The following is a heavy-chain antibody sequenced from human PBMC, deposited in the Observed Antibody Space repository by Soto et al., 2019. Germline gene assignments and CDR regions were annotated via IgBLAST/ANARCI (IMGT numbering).Heavy chain of an antibody. J-gene: IGHJ2*01. CDR3: AKEPVGPDWYFDL. V-gene: IGHV3-23*01. CDR1: GFTFRSYA. CDR2: ISGSGICT. Sequence: DVQLLESGGGLVQPGGSLRLSCAASGFTFRSYAMSWVREAPGKGLEWVSGISGSGICTHYADSVKGRFTVSRDNSKNTLYLQMNSLRAEDTAVYNCAKEPVGPDWYFDLWGRGTLVTVSS.